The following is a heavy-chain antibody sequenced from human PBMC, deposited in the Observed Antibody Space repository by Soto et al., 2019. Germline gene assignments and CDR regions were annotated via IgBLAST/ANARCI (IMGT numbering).Heavy chain of an antibody. J-gene: IGHJ5*02. V-gene: IGHV4-59*01. CDR3: ARVTGDIVVVVAATEWFDP. D-gene: IGHD2-15*01. CDR2: IYYSGST. CDR1: GGSISSYY. Sequence: SETLSLTCTVSGGSISSYYWSWIRQPPGKGLEWIGYIYYSGSTNYNPSLKSRVTISVDTSKNQFSLKLSSVTAADTAVYYCARVTGDIVVVVAATEWFDPWGQGTLVTVSS.